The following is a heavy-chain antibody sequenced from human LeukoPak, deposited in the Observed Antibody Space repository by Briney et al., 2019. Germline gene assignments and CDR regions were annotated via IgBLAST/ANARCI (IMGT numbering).Heavy chain of an antibody. Sequence: SVKVSCKASGGTFSSYAISWVQQAPGQGLEWMGGIIPIFGTTNYAQKFQGRVTITTDESTSTAYMELSSLRSEDTAVYYCARGQQSDYYGSGSYRFDYWGQGTLVTVSS. J-gene: IGHJ4*02. D-gene: IGHD3-10*01. CDR3: ARGQQSDYYGSGSYRFDY. V-gene: IGHV1-69*05. CDR1: GGTFSSYA. CDR2: IIPIFGTT.